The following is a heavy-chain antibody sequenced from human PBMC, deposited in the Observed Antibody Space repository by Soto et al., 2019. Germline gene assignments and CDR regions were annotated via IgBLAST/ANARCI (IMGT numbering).Heavy chain of an antibody. Sequence: ESQTISTRGYGYRFATHWSVLVRQMSGNGLEWMGIIYPGDSDTRYSPSFQGQVTISADKSISTAYLQMNSLRAEDTAVYYCAKVSVRGATYYYYGMDVWGRGSTVTVSS. CDR1: GYRFATHW. D-gene: IGHD3-10*02. CDR2: IYPGDSDT. J-gene: IGHJ6*02. V-gene: IGHV5-51*01. CDR3: AKVSVRGATYYYYGMDV.